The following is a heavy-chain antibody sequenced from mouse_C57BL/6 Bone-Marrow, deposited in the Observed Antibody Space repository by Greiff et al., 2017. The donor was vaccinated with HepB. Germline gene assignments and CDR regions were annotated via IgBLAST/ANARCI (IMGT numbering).Heavy chain of an antibody. V-gene: IGHV1-15*01. CDR1: GYTFTDYE. CDR3: TRPASYYYAMDY. Sequence: VQLQQSGAELVRPGASVTLSCKASGYTFTDYEMHWVKQTPVHGLEWIGAIDPETGGTAYNQKFKGKAILTADKSSSTAYMDLRSLTSEDSAVYYCTRPASYYYAMDYWGQGTSVTVSS. CDR2: IDPETGGT. D-gene: IGHD6-1*01. J-gene: IGHJ4*01.